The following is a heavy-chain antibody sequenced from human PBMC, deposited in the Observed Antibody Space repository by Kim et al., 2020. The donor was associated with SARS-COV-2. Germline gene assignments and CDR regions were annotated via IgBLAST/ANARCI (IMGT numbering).Heavy chain of an antibody. J-gene: IGHJ5*02. CDR2: INAGNGNT. D-gene: IGHD1-26*01. CDR1: GYTFTSYA. Sequence: ASVKVSCKASGYTFTSYAMHWVRQAPGQRLEWMGWINAGNGNTKYSQKFQGRVTITRDTSASTAYMELSSLRSEDTAVYYCARALIVGARLGFDPWGQGTLVTVSS. CDR3: ARALIVGARLGFDP. V-gene: IGHV1-3*01.